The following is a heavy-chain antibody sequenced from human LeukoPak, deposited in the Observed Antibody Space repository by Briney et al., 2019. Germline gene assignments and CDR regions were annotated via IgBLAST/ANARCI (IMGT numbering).Heavy chain of an antibody. V-gene: IGHV1-2*06. CDR1: GYTFTGYY. J-gene: IGHJ3*02. D-gene: IGHD2-8*01. CDR2: INPNSGGT. CDR3: ARDRGDCTNGVCYTHDAFDI. Sequence: ASVKVSCKASGYTFTGYYMQWVRQAPGQGLEGMGRINPNSGGTNYAQKFQGRVTMTRDTSISTAYMELSRLRSDDTAVYYCARDRGDCTNGVCYTHDAFDIWGQGTMVTVSS.